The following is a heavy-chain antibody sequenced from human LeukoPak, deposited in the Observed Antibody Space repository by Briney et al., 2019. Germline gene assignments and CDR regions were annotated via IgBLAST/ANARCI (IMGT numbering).Heavy chain of an antibody. CDR3: ARPGYTYGFDY. J-gene: IGHJ4*02. CDR1: GGSISSGGYS. D-gene: IGHD5-18*01. Sequence: PSETLSLTCAVSGGSISSGGYSWSWIRQPPGKGLEWIGYIYSSGSTSYNPSLKSRVTMSVDRSTNQFSLNLSSATAADTAVYYCARPGYTYGFDYWGQGTLVTVSS. CDR2: IYSSGST. V-gene: IGHV4-30-2*01.